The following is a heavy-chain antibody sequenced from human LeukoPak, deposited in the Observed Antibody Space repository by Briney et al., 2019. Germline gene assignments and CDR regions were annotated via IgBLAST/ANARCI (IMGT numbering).Heavy chain of an antibody. CDR3: AKDSSYSYIDY. Sequence: PGGSLRLSCAASGFTFSSYAMSWVRQAPGKGLEWVSAISGRGGSTYYADSVKGRFTISRDNSKNTLYLQMNSLRTEDTAVYCCAKDSSYSYIDYWGQGTLVTVSS. V-gene: IGHV3-23*01. D-gene: IGHD5-18*01. CDR1: GFTFSSYA. CDR2: ISGRGGST. J-gene: IGHJ4*02.